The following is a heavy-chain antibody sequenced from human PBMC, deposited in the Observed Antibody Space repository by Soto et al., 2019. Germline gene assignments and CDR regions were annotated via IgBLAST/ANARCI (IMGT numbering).Heavy chain of an antibody. Sequence: PCQTLSLTCTVSGGSISSGDYYWTWIRQPPGRGLEWIGYIYYSGRTYYNPSLKSRLTISLDTSKNQFSLKLTSVTAADTAVYYCARGRAHSSFDYWGQGALVTVSS. CDR3: ARGRAHSSFDY. J-gene: IGHJ4*02. CDR1: GGSISSGDYY. V-gene: IGHV4-30-4*01. CDR2: IYYSGRT.